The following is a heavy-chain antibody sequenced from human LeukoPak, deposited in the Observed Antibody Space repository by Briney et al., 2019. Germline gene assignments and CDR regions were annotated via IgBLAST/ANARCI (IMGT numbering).Heavy chain of an antibody. D-gene: IGHD3-22*01. J-gene: IGHJ6*03. V-gene: IGHV3-21*04. CDR3: AKKKVGGYPSLDYYYYMDV. CDR1: GFTFSSYS. CDR2: ISSSSSYI. Sequence: KTGGSLRLSCAASGFTFSSYSMNWVRQAPGKGLEWVSSISSSSSYIYYADSVKGRFTISRDNAKNSLYLQMNSLRAEDTAVYYCAKKKVGGYPSLDYYYYMDVWGKGTTVTVSS.